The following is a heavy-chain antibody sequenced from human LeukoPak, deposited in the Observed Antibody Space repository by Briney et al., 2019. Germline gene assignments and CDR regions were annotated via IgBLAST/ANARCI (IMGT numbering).Heavy chain of an antibody. J-gene: IGHJ4*02. V-gene: IGHV4-61*01. CDR2: IYYSGST. Sequence: SGTLSLTCTVSGGSISSSSYYWRWIRQPPGKGLEWIGYIYYSGSTNYNPSLKSRVTISVDTSKNQFSLKLSSVTAADTAVYYCARGATSLSYFDSRGQGTLVTVSS. D-gene: IGHD2/OR15-2a*01. CDR3: ARGATSLSYFDS. CDR1: GGSISSSSYY.